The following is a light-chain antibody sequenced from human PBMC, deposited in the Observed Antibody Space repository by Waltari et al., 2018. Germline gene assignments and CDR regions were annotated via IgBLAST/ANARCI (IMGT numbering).Light chain of an antibody. J-gene: IGLJ2*01. CDR1: RSHGGGYNY. CDR3: SSYTSSNTVV. CDR2: DVS. V-gene: IGLV2-14*03. Sequence: HSALTHPPPVSVSPGHAITIPLCGSRSHGGGYNYVSWYLQHPGQAPKLIIYDVSQRPSEISDRFSGSKSGSTASLTISGLQAEDEADYYCSSYTSSNTVVFGGGTKVTVL.